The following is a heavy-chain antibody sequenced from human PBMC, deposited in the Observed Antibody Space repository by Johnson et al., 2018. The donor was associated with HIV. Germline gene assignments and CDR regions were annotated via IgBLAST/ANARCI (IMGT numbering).Heavy chain of an antibody. V-gene: IGHV3-53*01. D-gene: IGHD3-22*01. CDR2: INWNGGNT. J-gene: IGHJ3*02. CDR1: GFIVSTNY. Sequence: VQLVESGGGLIQPGGSLRLSCAASGFIVSTNYMSWVRQAPGTGLEWVSGINWNGGNTGYVDSVKGRFTISRDNSKNTLYLQMNSLRAEDTAVYYCARETGVRPLTYYYDSSGYYYDAFDIWGQGTVVIVSS. CDR3: ARETGVRPLTYYYDSSGYYYDAFDI.